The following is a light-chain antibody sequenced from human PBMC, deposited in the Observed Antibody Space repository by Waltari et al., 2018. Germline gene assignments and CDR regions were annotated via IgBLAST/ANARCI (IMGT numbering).Light chain of an antibody. CDR3: ATWDDSLNGQVV. Sequence: QSVLTQPPSVSAAPGQKVTISCSGSSSNIENRYLSWYQQLPGTAPKLLIYENNKRPSGIPDRFSGSKSGTSATLDIGGLQSEDEADYYCATWDDSLNGQVVFGGGTKLTVL. J-gene: IGLJ2*01. CDR1: SSNIENRY. CDR2: ENN. V-gene: IGLV1-51*02.